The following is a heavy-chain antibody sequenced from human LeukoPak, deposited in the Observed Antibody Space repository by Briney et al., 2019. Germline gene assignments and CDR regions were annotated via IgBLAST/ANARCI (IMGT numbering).Heavy chain of an antibody. Sequence: GGSLRLSCEASGFTFNTYSMNWARQAPGKGLEWVAVISYDGSNKDYADSVKGRFTISRDNSKNTMYLQMNSLRAEDTSVYYRXXXRGRDGYNYRNFDYWGQGTLVTVSS. CDR3: XXXRGRDGYNYRNFDY. CDR1: GFTFNTYS. J-gene: IGHJ4*02. D-gene: IGHD5-24*01. V-gene: IGHV3-30*03. CDR2: ISYDGSNK.